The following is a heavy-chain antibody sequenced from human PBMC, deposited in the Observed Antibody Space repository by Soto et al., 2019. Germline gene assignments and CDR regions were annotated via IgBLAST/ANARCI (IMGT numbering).Heavy chain of an antibody. J-gene: IGHJ4*02. CDR2: LHHGGST. CDR3: TKNSAYALDY. CDR1: RYSINNNNW. V-gene: IGHV4-4*02. D-gene: IGHD5-12*01. Sequence: SETLSLTCDVSRYSINNNNWWSWVRQPPGGGLEWIGELHHGGSTNYNPSLESRATFSVDISKNQFFLKLSSVTAADTAVYDCTKNSAYALDYWGQGTLVTVSS.